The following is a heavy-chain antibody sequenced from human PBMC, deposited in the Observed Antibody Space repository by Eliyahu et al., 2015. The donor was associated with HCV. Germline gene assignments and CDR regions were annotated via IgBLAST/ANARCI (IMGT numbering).Heavy chain of an antibody. D-gene: IGHD4-11*01. Sequence: EVQLVESGGGLVQPGRSLXLSCTGXGFNFGXYAXSWFRQAPGKGLXXVGFIRSKAYGGTIEYGASVKGRFIISRDDSKSIAYLQMNSLKAEDTAVYYCVRVDYSNYPPYFFDYCGQGTLVAVSS. V-gene: IGHV3-49*03. CDR2: IRSKAYGGTI. CDR3: VRVDYSNYPPYFFDY. CDR1: GFNFGXYA. J-gene: IGHJ4*02.